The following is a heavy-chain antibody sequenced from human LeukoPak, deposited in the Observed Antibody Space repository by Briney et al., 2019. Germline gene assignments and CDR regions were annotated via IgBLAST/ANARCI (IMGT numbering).Heavy chain of an antibody. CDR1: GFTFDDYG. V-gene: IGHV3-20*04. J-gene: IGHJ4*02. D-gene: IGHD3-22*01. CDR2: INWNGGST. Sequence: GGSLRLSCAASGFTFDDYGMSWVRQAPGKGLEWVSGINWNGGSTGYADSVKGRFTISRDNAKNSLYLQMNSLRAEDTAVYYCAKPSLYYYDGSIDYWGQGTLVTVSS. CDR3: AKPSLYYYDGSIDY.